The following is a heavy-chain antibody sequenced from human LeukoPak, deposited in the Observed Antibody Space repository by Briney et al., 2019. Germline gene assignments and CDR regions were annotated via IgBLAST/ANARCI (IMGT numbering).Heavy chain of an antibody. CDR2: IIPILGIA. CDR1: GGTFSSYA. D-gene: IGHD6-13*01. Sequence: SVKVSCKASGGTFSSYAISWVRQAPGQGLEWMGRIIPILGIANYEQKFQGRVTITADKSTSTAYMELSSLRSEDTAVYYCARDGDYSSSWSIDYWGQGTLVTVSS. V-gene: IGHV1-69*04. J-gene: IGHJ4*02. CDR3: ARDGDYSSSWSIDY.